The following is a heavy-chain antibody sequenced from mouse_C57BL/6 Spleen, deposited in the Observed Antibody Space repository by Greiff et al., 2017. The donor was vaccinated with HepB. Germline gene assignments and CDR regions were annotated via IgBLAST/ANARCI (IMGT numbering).Heavy chain of an antibody. J-gene: IGHJ2*01. CDR1: GFTFSSYA. Sequence: EVQLVESGGGLVKPGGSLKLSCAASGFTFSSYAMSWVRQTPEKRLEWVATISHGGSYTYYPDNVKGRFTISRDNAKNNLYLQMSHLKSEDTAMYYCARLLRSNFDYWGQGTTLTVSS. CDR2: ISHGGSYT. V-gene: IGHV5-4*01. CDR3: ARLLRSNFDY. D-gene: IGHD1-1*01.